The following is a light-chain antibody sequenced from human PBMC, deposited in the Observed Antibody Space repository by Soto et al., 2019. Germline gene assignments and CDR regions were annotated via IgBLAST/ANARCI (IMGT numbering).Light chain of an antibody. J-gene: IGKJ1*01. CDR1: QSVTSDY. V-gene: IGKV3-20*01. Sequence: VLTQSPGTVSLSPGERATLSCRASQSVTSDYLAWYQQKPGQAPRLLIYAASSRDTGIPDRFSGSGSGTDFTLSISRMEPEDFKVYYCQQYGRSITWTFGQGTKVEIK. CDR2: AAS. CDR3: QQYGRSITWT.